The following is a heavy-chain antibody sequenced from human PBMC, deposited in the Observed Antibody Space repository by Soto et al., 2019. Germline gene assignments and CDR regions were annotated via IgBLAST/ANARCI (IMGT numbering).Heavy chain of an antibody. J-gene: IGHJ4*02. V-gene: IGHV3-53*01. D-gene: IGHD6-19*01. Sequence: EVQLVESGGGLIQPGGSLRLSCAASGFTVSSNYMSWVRQAPGKGLEWVSVIYSGGSTYYADSVKGRFTISRDNSKDTLYLQMNCLRAEDTAVYYCASRRYSSGWHQTDYWGQGTLVTVSS. CDR3: ASRRYSSGWHQTDY. CDR2: IYSGGST. CDR1: GFTVSSNY.